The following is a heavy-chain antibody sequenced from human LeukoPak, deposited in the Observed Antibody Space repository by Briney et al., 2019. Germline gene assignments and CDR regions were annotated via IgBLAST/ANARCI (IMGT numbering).Heavy chain of an antibody. J-gene: IGHJ4*02. CDR1: GFTFSSYA. CDR3: ANEPLVGATTGWGAVDY. CDR2: ISGSGGST. V-gene: IGHV3-23*01. D-gene: IGHD1-26*01. Sequence: GGSLRLSCAASGFTFSSYAMSWVRQAPGKGLEWVSAISGSGGSTYYADSVKGRFTISRDNSKNTLYLQMNSLRAEDTAVYYCANEPLVGATTGWGAVDYWGQGTLVTVSS.